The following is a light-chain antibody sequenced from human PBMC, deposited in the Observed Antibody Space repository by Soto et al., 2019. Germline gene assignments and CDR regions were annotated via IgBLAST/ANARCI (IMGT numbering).Light chain of an antibody. CDR2: NAS. Sequence: EIVLTQSPATLSLCPGERATLSCRASQSVGRDYLGWYQQKPGQAPRLVIYNASNRASGIPDRFSGSGSGTDFTLTISRLEPEDFAVYYCHQYACAPWTCGQGTKVEIK. V-gene: IGKV3-20*01. CDR3: HQYACAPWT. J-gene: IGKJ1*01. CDR1: QSVGRDY.